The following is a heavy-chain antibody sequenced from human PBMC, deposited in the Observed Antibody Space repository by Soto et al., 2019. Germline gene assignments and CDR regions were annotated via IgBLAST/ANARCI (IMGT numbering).Heavy chain of an antibody. V-gene: IGHV4-30-4*01. CDR1: GGSISSGDYY. CDR3: ARVSGGGYDTPDY. J-gene: IGHJ4*02. D-gene: IGHD5-12*01. Sequence: SETLSLTCTVSGGSISSGDYYWSWIRQPPGKGLEWIGYIYYSGSTYYNPSLKSRVTISVDTSKNQFSLKLSSVTAADTAVYYCARVSGGGYDTPDYWGQGTLVTVSS. CDR2: IYYSGST.